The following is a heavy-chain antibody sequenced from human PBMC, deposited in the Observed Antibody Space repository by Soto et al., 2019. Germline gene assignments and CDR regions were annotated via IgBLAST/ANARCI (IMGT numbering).Heavy chain of an antibody. CDR1: GGTFSSYA. J-gene: IGHJ4*02. Sequence: SVKVSCKASGGTFSSYAISWVRQAPGQGLEWMGGIIPIFGTANYAQKFQGRVTITADESTSTAYMELSSLRSEDTAVYYCARATKSENYDSSGYSFLFDYWGQGTMVTVYS. CDR3: ARATKSENYDSSGYSFLFDY. D-gene: IGHD3-22*01. V-gene: IGHV1-69*13. CDR2: IIPIFGTA.